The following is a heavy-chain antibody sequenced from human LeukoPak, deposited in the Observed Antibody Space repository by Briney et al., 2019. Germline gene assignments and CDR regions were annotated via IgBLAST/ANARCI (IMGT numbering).Heavy chain of an antibody. J-gene: IGHJ4*02. Sequence: SETLSLTCTVSGGSISSYYWSWIRQPPGKGLEWIGYIYYSGSTNYNPSLKSRVTMSVDTSKNQFSLKLSSVTAADTAVYYCAREGLVREPFDYWGQGTLVTVSS. D-gene: IGHD6-6*01. V-gene: IGHV4-59*12. CDR3: AREGLVREPFDY. CDR1: GGSISSYY. CDR2: IYYSGST.